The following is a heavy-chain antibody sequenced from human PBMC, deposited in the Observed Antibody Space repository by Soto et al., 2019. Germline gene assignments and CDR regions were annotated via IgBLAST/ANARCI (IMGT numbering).Heavy chain of an antibody. J-gene: IGHJ4*02. D-gene: IGHD6-13*01. CDR2: ISGSGGST. Sequence: GESLKISCAASGFTFSSYAMSWVRQAPGKGLEWVSAISGSGGSTYYADSVKGRFTISRDNSKNTLYLQMNSLRAEDTSVYYCAKDQGIEQQLVFDYWGQGTLVTVSS. CDR3: AKDQGIEQQLVFDY. V-gene: IGHV3-23*01. CDR1: GFTFSSYA.